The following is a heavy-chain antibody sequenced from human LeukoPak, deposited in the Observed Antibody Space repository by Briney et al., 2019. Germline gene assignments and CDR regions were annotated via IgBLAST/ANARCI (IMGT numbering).Heavy chain of an antibody. Sequence: SGPALVKPTQTLTLTCTFSGFSLSTDGMCVSWIRQPPGKALEWLARIDWDDDKYYSTSLKTRLTISKDTSKNQVVLTMTNMDPVDTATYFCARSLGYYYYYMDVWGKGTTVTVSS. V-gene: IGHV2-70*11. CDR2: IDWDDDK. CDR1: GFSLSTDGMC. J-gene: IGHJ6*03. CDR3: ARSLGYYYYYMDV.